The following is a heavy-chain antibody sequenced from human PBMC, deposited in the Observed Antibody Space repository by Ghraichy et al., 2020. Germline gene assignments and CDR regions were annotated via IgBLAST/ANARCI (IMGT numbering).Heavy chain of an antibody. V-gene: IGHV3-23*01. J-gene: IGHJ4*02. CDR1: GFTFSSYA. Sequence: ETLSLTCAASGFTFSSYAMSWVRQAPGKGLEWVSTIGDTGDNSFYADSVKGRFAISSDNSKNTLFLQMNSLRPEDTAVYYCTKGRGYAYGYWGYWGQGTLVTVSS. D-gene: IGHD5-18*01. CDR3: TKGRGYAYGYWGY. CDR2: IGDTGDNS.